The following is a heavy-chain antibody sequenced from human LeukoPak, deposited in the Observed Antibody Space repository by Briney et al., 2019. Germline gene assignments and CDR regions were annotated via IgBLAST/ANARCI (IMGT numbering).Heavy chain of an antibody. CDR1: GGSISSYN. V-gene: IGHV4-4*07. J-gene: IGHJ4*02. CDR2: IYTSGST. D-gene: IGHD3-3*01. CDR3: ARGEITIFGVVITN. Sequence: SETLSLTCTVSGGSISSYNWSWIRQPAGKGLEWIGRIYTSGSTNYNPSLKSRVTISVDTSKNQFSLKLSSVTAADTAVYYCARGEITIFGVVITNWGQGTLVTVSS.